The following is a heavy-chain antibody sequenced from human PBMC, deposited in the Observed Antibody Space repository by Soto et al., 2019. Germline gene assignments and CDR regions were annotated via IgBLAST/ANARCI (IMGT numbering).Heavy chain of an antibody. D-gene: IGHD6-13*01. Sequence: QVQLVQSGAEVKKPGASVKVSCKASGYTFTGYYMHWVRQAPGQGLEWMGWINPNSGGTNYAQKFQGRVTMTRDTSISTAYMELSRLRSDDTAVYYCAGTPQYSSSWYWFGDYFDYWGQGTLVTVSS. CDR1: GYTFTGYY. CDR2: INPNSGGT. CDR3: AGTPQYSSSWYWFGDYFDY. J-gene: IGHJ4*02. V-gene: IGHV1-2*02.